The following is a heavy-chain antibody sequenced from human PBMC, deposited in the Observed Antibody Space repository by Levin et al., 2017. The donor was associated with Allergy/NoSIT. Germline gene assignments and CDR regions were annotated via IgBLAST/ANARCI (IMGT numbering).Heavy chain of an antibody. Sequence: GGSLRLSCAASGFTFSSYGMHWVRQAPGKGLEWVAVISYDGSNKYYADSVKGRFTISRDNSKNTLYLQMNSLRAEDTAVYYCATGDCSGGSCYSGYYYYGMDVWGQGTTVTVSS. CDR1: GFTFSSYG. V-gene: IGHV3-30*03. CDR3: ATGDCSGGSCYSGYYYYGMDV. J-gene: IGHJ6*02. CDR2: ISYDGSNK. D-gene: IGHD2-15*01.